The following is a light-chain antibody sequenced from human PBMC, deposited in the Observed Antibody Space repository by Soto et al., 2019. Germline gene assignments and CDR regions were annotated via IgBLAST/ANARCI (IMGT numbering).Light chain of an antibody. CDR3: CSYAHGSIYV. CDR2: GVA. Sequence: QSVLTQPASVSGPPGQSITISCTGTGGDIGFYNYLSWFQQHPRKAPTPLIYGVANRPSRVSARFSGSKSGCTASLTISGLQAADEAEYFCCSYAHGSIYVFGTGTKV. CDR1: GGDIGFYNY. J-gene: IGLJ1*01. V-gene: IGLV2-14*01.